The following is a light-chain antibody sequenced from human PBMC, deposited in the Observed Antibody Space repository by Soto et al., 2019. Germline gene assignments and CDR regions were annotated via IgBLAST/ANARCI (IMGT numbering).Light chain of an antibody. CDR3: QQYSTYTPRT. V-gene: IGKV1-5*01. J-gene: IGKJ1*01. CDR1: QGMSTY. CDR2: DAS. Sequence: DIQMTQSPSSLSASVGDRVTITCRASQGMSTYLNWYQQKPGKAPKLLIYDASSLESGVPSRFSGSGSGTEFTLTICSLQPDDFATYYCQQYSTYTPRTFGQGTKVDIK.